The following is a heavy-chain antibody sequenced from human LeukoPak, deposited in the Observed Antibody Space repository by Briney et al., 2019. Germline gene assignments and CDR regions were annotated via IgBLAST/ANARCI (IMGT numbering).Heavy chain of an antibody. J-gene: IGHJ4*02. V-gene: IGHV3-21*01. D-gene: IGHD2-15*01. CDR3: ARAGYCSGGSCYRFDY. CDR2: ISSSSAYI. CDR1: GSTFSSYS. Sequence: PGGSLRLSCVASGSTFSSYSMNGVRQAPGKGLEWVSSISSSSAYIYYADSVKGRFTISRDNAKNSLYLQMNSLRAEDTAVYYCARAGYCSGGSCYRFDYWGQGTLVTVSS.